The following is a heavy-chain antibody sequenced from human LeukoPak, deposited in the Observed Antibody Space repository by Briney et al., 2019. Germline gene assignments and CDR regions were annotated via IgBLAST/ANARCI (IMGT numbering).Heavy chain of an antibody. CDR3: AKDAGPGITGTGDDHWFDP. V-gene: IGHV3-9*01. D-gene: IGHD1-7*01. CDR2: ISWNSGSI. CDR1: GFTFADYA. Sequence: PGRSLRLSCAASGFTFADYAMHWVRQAPGKGLEWVSGISWNSGSIGYADSVKGRFTISRDNAKNSLYLQMNSLRAEDTALYYCAKDAGPGITGTGDDHWFDPWGQGTLVTVSS. J-gene: IGHJ5*02.